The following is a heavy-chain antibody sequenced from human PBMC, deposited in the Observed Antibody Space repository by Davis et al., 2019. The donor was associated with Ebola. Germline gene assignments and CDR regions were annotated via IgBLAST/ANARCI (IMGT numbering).Heavy chain of an antibody. CDR1: GGSFSGYY. V-gene: IGHV4-34*01. CDR3: ATGYSSGWYHYYGMDV. J-gene: IGHJ6*02. D-gene: IGHD6-19*01. CDR2: INHSGST. Sequence: LSCAIHGGSFSGYYWSWIRQPPGKGLEWIGEINHSGSTNYNPSLKSRVTISVDTSKNQFSLKLSSVTAADTAVYYCATGYSSGWYHYYGMDVWGQGTTVTVSS.